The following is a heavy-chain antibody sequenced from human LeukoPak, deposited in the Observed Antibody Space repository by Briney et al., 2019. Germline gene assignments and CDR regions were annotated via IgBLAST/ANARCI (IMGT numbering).Heavy chain of an antibody. CDR1: GYTFTSYY. CDR3: ARDRSSTSRGDWYFDL. D-gene: IGHD2-2*01. CDR2: INPSGGST. J-gene: IGHJ2*01. V-gene: IGHV1-46*01. Sequence: ASVKVSCKASGYTFTSYYMHWVRQAPGQGLEWMGIINPSGGSTSYAQKFQGRVTMTRDTSTSTVYMELSSLRSEDTAVYYCARDRSSTSRGDWYFDLWGRGTLVTVSS.